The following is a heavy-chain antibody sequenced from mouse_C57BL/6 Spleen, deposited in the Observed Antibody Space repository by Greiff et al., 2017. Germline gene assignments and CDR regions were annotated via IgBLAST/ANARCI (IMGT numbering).Heavy chain of an antibody. D-gene: IGHD2-3*01. V-gene: IGHV2-6*02. CDR2: IWSDGST. Sequence: VQLQQSGPGLVAPSQSLSITCTVSGFSLTRYGVPWVRQPPGKGLEWLVVIWSDGSTTYNSAPKSRLSISKDNSKSQVLLKMNSLQADDTAMYYCARHYDGYYWYFDVWGTGTTVTVSS. J-gene: IGHJ1*03. CDR1: GFSLTRYG. CDR3: ARHYDGYYWYFDV.